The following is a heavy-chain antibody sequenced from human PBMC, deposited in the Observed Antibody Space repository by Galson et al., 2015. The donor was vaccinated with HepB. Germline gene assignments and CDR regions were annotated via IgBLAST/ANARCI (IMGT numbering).Heavy chain of an antibody. Sequence: SLRLSCAASGFTFDDYAMHWVRQAPGKGLEWVSGISWNSGSIGYADSVKGRFTISRDNAKNSLYLQMNSLRAEDTALYYCAKDSVATMIVVVNAGFDIWGQGTLVTVSS. CDR3: AKDSVATMIVVVNAGFDI. CDR2: ISWNSGSI. CDR1: GFTFDDYA. J-gene: IGHJ3*02. D-gene: IGHD3-22*01. V-gene: IGHV3-9*01.